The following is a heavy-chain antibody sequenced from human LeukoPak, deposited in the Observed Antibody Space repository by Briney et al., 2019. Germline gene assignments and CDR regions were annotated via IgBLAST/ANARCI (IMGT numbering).Heavy chain of an antibody. CDR3: ARPQDYGDGAFDI. CDR2: IYYSGGT. V-gene: IGHV4-59*08. D-gene: IGHD4-17*01. CDR1: SGSISSYY. Sequence: PSETLSLTCTVSSGSISSYYWSWIRQPPGKGLEWIGYIYYSGGTNYNPSLKSRVTISLDTSKNQFSLKLSSVTAADTAVYYCARPQDYGDGAFDIWGQGTMVTVSS. J-gene: IGHJ3*02.